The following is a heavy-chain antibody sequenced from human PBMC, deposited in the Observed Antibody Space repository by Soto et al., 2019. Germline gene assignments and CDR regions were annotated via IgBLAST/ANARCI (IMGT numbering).Heavy chain of an antibody. J-gene: IGHJ6*02. Sequence: SETLSLTCTVSGGSISSYYWSWIRQPPGKGLEWIGYTYYSGSTNYNPSLKSRVTISVDTSKNQFSLKLSSVTAADTAVYYCARDVVDYYDSSGYYYYYYGMDVWGQGTTVTVSS. V-gene: IGHV4-59*01. CDR1: GGSISSYY. CDR2: TYYSGST. D-gene: IGHD3-22*01. CDR3: ARDVVDYYDSSGYYYYYYGMDV.